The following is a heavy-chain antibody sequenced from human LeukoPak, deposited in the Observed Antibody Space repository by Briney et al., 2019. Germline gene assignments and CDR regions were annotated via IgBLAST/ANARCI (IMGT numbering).Heavy chain of an antibody. V-gene: IGHV3-11*04. D-gene: IGHD3-10*01. CDR2: ISSSGSTI. J-gene: IGHJ4*02. CDR3: AKEDPYGSGDDY. CDR1: GFTFSDYY. Sequence: AGGSLRLSCAASGFTFSDYYMSWIRQAPGKGLEWVSYISSSGSTIYYADSVKGRFTISRDNAKNSLYLQMNSLRAEDTAVYYCAKEDPYGSGDDYWGQGTLVTSPQ.